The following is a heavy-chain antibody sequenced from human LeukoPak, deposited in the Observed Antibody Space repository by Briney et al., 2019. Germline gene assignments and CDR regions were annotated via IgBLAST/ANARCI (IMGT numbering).Heavy chain of an antibody. V-gene: IGHV3-23*01. CDR1: GFTFSSYA. Sequence: SGGSLRLSCAASGFTFSSYAMSWVRQAPGKGLEWVSAISGSGGSTYYADSVEGRFTISRDNSKNTLYLQMNSLRAEDTAVYYCAKSPGSSSTFDYWGQGTLVTVSS. CDR3: AKSPGSSSTFDY. D-gene: IGHD6-6*01. J-gene: IGHJ4*02. CDR2: ISGSGGST.